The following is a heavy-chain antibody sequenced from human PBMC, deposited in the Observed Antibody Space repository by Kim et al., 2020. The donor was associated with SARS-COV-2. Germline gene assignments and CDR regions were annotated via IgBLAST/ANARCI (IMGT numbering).Heavy chain of an antibody. D-gene: IGHD3-22*01. V-gene: IGHV3-23*01. CDR2: ISGSGGST. CDR1: GFTFSSYA. J-gene: IGHJ4*02. Sequence: GGSLRLSCAASGFTFSSYAMSWVRQAPGKGLEWVSAISGSGGSTYYADSVKGRFTISRDNSKNTLYLQMNSLRAEDTAVYYCAKDLNVVPAARGTWITMIVVVTGFDYWGQGTLVTVSS. CDR3: AKDLNVVPAARGTWITMIVVVTGFDY.